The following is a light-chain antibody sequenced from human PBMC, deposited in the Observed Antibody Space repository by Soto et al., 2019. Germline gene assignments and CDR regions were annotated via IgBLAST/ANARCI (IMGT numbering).Light chain of an antibody. CDR3: QQSYSTPRT. CDR2: AAS. CDR1: QSISSY. J-gene: IGKJ1*01. Sequence: DIQMTQSPSSLSASVGDRVTITCRASQSISSYLNWYQQKPGKAPNLLIYAASSLQSGVPSRFSGSGSGTDFTLTISSLQPEDFATYYCQQSYSTPRTFGQGTKVGIK. V-gene: IGKV1-39*01.